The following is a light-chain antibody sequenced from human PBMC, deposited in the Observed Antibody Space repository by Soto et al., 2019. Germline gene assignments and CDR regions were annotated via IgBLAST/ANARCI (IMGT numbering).Light chain of an antibody. CDR2: DNN. V-gene: IGLV1-51*01. CDR3: GTWDSNLSAVV. J-gene: IGLJ2*01. Sequence: QSVLTQPPSVSAAPGQKVTISCSGSSSNIGNNYVSWYQQLPATAPKLLIYDNNNRPSGIPDRFSGSKSGTSATLGITGLQTGDEADYYCGTWDSNLSAVVFGGGTKLTVL. CDR1: SSNIGNNY.